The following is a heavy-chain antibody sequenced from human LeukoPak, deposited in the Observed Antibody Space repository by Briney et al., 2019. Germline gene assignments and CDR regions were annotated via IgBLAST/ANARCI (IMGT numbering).Heavy chain of an antibody. CDR3: ARETYYSSGNVYNRIDY. D-gene: IGHD3-10*01. Sequence: GASVKVSCKASGYTFTGSYVHWVRQAPGQGLEWMGWINPNSGGTNYAQKFQGRVTMTRDTSISTAYMELSRLTSDDTAVYFCARETYYSSGNVYNRIDYWGQGTLVTVSS. CDR1: GYTFTGSY. V-gene: IGHV1-2*02. J-gene: IGHJ4*02. CDR2: INPNSGGT.